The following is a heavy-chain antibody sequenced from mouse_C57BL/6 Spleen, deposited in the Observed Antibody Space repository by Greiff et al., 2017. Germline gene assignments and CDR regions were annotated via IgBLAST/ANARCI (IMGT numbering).Heavy chain of an antibody. Sequence: EVQLQESGPGLVKPSQSLSLTCSVTGYSITSGYYWNWIRQFPGNKLEWMGYISDDGSNNYNPSLKNRISITRDTSKNQFFLKLNSVTTEDTATYYCARERGLGYAMDYWGQGTSVTVSS. CDR3: ARERGLGYAMDY. CDR1: GYSITSGYY. CDR2: ISDDGSN. V-gene: IGHV3-6*01. J-gene: IGHJ4*01. D-gene: IGHD2-4*01.